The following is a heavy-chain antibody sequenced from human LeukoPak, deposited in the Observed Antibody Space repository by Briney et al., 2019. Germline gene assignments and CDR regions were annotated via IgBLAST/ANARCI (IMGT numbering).Heavy chain of an antibody. J-gene: IGHJ4*02. CDR2: ISGSGGST. D-gene: IGHD6-19*01. Sequence: GGSLRLSCAASGFTFSSYAMSWVRQAPGKGLEWVSAISGSGGSTYYADSVKGRFTISRDNSKNTLYLQMNSLRAEDTAVYYCANPPVAGTVFYYGYWGQGTLVTVSS. V-gene: IGHV3-23*01. CDR3: ANPPVAGTVFYYGY. CDR1: GFTFSSYA.